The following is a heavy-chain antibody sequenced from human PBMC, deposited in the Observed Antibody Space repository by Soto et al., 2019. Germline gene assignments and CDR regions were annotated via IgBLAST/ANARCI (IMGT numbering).Heavy chain of an antibody. CDR1: GYTFTAYY. CDR3: ARGGGRGYNELDP. J-gene: IGHJ5*02. CDR2: INPNSGGT. D-gene: IGHD5-12*01. V-gene: IGHV1-2*02. Sequence: QVQLVQSGAEVKKPGASVKVSCKASGYTFTAYYMHWVRQAPGQGLEWMGWINPNSGGTYHAQNFQGRITMTRDTSTTTAYMELASLRSDDMAVYYCARGGGRGYNELDPWGHGTLVIVSS.